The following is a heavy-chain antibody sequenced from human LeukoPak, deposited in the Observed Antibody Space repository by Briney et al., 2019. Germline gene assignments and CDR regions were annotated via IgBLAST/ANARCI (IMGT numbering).Heavy chain of an antibody. J-gene: IGHJ6*03. V-gene: IGHV4-59*01. Sequence: TSETLSLTCTVSGGSISSYYWSWIRQPPGKGLEWIGYIYYSGSTNYNPSLKSRVTISVDTSKNQFSLKLSSVTAADTAVYYCARDRAIFEDYYYYYMDVWGKGTTVTVSS. CDR2: IYYSGST. D-gene: IGHD3-3*01. CDR1: GGSISSYY. CDR3: ARDRAIFEDYYYYYMDV.